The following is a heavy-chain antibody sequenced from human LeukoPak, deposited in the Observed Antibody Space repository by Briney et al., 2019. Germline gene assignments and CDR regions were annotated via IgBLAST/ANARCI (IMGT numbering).Heavy chain of an antibody. D-gene: IGHD3-22*01. CDR3: AKPSAYDSSGYPLYYFDY. Sequence: GGSLRLSCAASGFTFSSYAMGWVRQAPGKGLEWVSAISGSGGSTYYADSVKGRFTISRDNSKNTLYLQMNSLRAEDTAVYYCAKPSAYDSSGYPLYYFDYWGQGTLVTVSS. CDR1: GFTFSSYA. CDR2: ISGSGGST. J-gene: IGHJ4*02. V-gene: IGHV3-23*01.